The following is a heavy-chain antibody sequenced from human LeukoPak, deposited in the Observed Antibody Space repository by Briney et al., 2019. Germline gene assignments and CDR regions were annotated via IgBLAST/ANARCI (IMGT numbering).Heavy chain of an antibody. V-gene: IGHV4-39*07. CDR2: IYDSGST. CDR3: ARENPSGYYNRPIDY. Sequence: SETLSLTCTVSGGSIRSSYYYWGWIRQPPGKGLEWIGSIYDSGSTYYNPSLKSRVTMSVDTSKNQFSLKLSSVTAADTAIYYCARENPSGYYNRPIDYWGQGTLVTVSS. CDR1: GGSIRSSYYY. J-gene: IGHJ4*02. D-gene: IGHD3-22*01.